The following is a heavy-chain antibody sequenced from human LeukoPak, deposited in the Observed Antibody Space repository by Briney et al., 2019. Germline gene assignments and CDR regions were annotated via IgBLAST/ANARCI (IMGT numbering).Heavy chain of an antibody. CDR1: GFTFSSYA. D-gene: IGHD3-10*01. CDR3: AKNSRGSNYGPFAH. CDR2: ISNSAVST. V-gene: IGHV3-23*01. Sequence: GGSLRLSCAASGFTFSSYAMTWVRQAPGKGLEWVSDISNSAVSTYYAESVKGRFTISRDNSKNTLYLQMNRLRPEDTAIYFCAKNSRGSNYGPFAHWGQGTLVTVSS. J-gene: IGHJ4*02.